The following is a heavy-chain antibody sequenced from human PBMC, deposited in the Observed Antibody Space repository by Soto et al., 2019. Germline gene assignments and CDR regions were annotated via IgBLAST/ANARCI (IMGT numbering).Heavy chain of an antibody. V-gene: IGHV4-61*03. CDR1: GGAVSSGDYN. J-gene: IGHJ4*02. D-gene: IGHD3-10*01. CDR3: SRWNYCGSGRREFDY. CDR2: IYCSGST. Sequence: SETLSLTCSVSGGAVSSGDYNWLWIRQPPGKGLELIGYIYCSGSTNYSPSLKSRVTILIDPSKNHLSLQLSSVTAADTAGYYCSRWNYCGSGRREFDYWSQGNLVTVSS.